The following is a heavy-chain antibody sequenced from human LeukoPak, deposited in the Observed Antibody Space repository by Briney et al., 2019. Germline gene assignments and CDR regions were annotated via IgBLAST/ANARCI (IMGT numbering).Heavy chain of an antibody. Sequence: PGGSLRLSCAASGFTFSANAMTWVRQAPGKGPEWVSRISGGGSTTDYTDSVKGRFTISRDNSKNTLYLQMNSLRAEDTAVYYCAKDRCGSDCPGPETNYFDDWGQGTLVTVSS. CDR3: AKDRCGSDCPGPETNYFDD. D-gene: IGHD2-21*02. V-gene: IGHV3-23*01. CDR2: ISGGGSTT. J-gene: IGHJ4*02. CDR1: GFTFSANA.